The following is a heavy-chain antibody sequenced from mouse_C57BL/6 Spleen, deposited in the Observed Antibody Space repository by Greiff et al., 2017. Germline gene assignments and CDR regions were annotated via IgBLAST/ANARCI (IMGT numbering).Heavy chain of an antibody. J-gene: IGHJ2*01. CDR2: INPSSGYT. Sequence: QVQLQQSGAELARPGASVKMSCKASGYTFTSYTMHWVKQRPGQGLEWIGYINPSSGYTKYNQKFKDKATLTADKSSSTAYMQLSSLTSEDSAVYYCVKCPEGYFDYWGQGTTLTVSS. CDR1: GYTFTSYT. V-gene: IGHV1-4*01. CDR3: VKCPEGYFDY.